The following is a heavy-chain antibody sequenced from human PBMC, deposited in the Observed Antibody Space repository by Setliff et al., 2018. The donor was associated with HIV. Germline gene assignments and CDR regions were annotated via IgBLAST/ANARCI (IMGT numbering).Heavy chain of an antibody. Sequence: SETLSLTCTVSGASMRGHYWNWIRQPPGKGLEWIGYIYDSGSTNYNPSLASRITMSLDTSKNHFSLKLTSVTAADSAVYYCTRGGSMTTLTTWGQGTLVTVSS. V-gene: IGHV4-59*11. J-gene: IGHJ4*02. D-gene: IGHD4-4*01. CDR1: GASMRGHY. CDR2: IYDSGST. CDR3: TRGGSMTTLTT.